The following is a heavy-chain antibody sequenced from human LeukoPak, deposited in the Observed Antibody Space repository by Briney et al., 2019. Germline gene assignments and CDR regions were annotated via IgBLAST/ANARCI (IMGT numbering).Heavy chain of an antibody. J-gene: IGHJ4*02. D-gene: IGHD6-13*01. CDR3: VTAPRAVPGCVY. Sequence: ASVKVSCKVSGYTLTELSMHWVRRAPGKGLEWMGGFDPADSETIYAQKFQGRVTMTEDTSTDTAYMEVSSLTSDDTAVYYCVTAPRAVPGCVYWGGGTVLSVSS. V-gene: IGHV1-24*01. CDR1: GYTLTELS. CDR2: FDPADSET.